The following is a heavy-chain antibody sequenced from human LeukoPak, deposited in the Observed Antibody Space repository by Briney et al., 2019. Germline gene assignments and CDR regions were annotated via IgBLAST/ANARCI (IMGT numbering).Heavy chain of an antibody. CDR1: GFTFSSYG. D-gene: IGHD3-22*01. J-gene: IGHJ4*02. Sequence: GRSLRLSCAASGFTFSSYGMHWVRQAPGKGLEWVAFIRYDGSNKYYADSVKGRFTISRDNSKNTLYLQMNSLRAEDTAVYYCARDWLPHVDSSGYLDYWGRGTLVTVSS. CDR3: ARDWLPHVDSSGYLDY. CDR2: IRYDGSNK. V-gene: IGHV3-30*02.